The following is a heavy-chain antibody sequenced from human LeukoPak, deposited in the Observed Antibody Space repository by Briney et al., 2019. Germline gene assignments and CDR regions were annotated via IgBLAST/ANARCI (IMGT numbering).Heavy chain of an antibody. CDR3: ARDGASLGAQFDY. Sequence: GGSLRLSCAASGFAFSSYEMIWVRQAPGKGLEWVSYIRSSGSTIYYADSVKGRFTISRDNAKNSLYLQMNSLRAEDTAVYYCARDGASLGAQFDYWGQGTLVTVSS. V-gene: IGHV3-48*03. D-gene: IGHD1-26*01. J-gene: IGHJ4*02. CDR2: IRSSGSTI. CDR1: GFAFSSYE.